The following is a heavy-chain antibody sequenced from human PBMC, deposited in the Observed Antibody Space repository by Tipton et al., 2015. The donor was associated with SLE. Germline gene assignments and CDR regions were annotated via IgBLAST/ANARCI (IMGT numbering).Heavy chain of an antibody. Sequence: TLSLTCAVYGGSFSGYYWSWIRQPPGKGLEWIGEINHSGSTNYNPSLKSRVTISVDTSKNQFSLKLSSVTAADTAEYYCARGAGVIKGYFDYWGQGTLVTVSS. CDR3: ARGAGVIKGYFDY. D-gene: IGHD3-22*01. V-gene: IGHV4-34*01. J-gene: IGHJ4*02. CDR2: INHSGST. CDR1: GGSFSGYY.